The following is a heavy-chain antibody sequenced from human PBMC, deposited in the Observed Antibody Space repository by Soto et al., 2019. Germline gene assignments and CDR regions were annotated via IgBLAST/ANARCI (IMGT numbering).Heavy chain of an antibody. CDR3: ASHYGSGSYYNNPFDY. CDR1: GFTFSSYA. D-gene: IGHD3-10*01. J-gene: IGHJ4*02. V-gene: IGHV3-30-3*01. CDR2: ISYDGSNK. Sequence: QVQLVESGGGVVQPGRSLRLSCAASGFTFSSYAMHWVRQAPGKGLEWVAVISYDGSNKYYADSVKGRFTISRDNSKNPLYLQMNSLRAEDTAVYYCASHYGSGSYYNNPFDYWGQGTLVTVSS.